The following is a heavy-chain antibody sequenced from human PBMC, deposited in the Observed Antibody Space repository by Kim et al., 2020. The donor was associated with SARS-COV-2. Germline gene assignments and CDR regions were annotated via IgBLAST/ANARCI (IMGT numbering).Heavy chain of an antibody. CDR1: GFKFNTYT. CDR3: ARAAMVRGRVDL. D-gene: IGHD3-10*01. J-gene: IGHJ4*02. V-gene: IGHV3-48*04. Sequence: GGSLRLSCVGSGFKFNTYTMHWVRQAPGKGLEWVSCLSSSSRAISYADSVKGRFTISRDNAKNSVDLQMTSLRAEDTAIYYCARAAMVRGRVDLWGQGT. CDR2: LSSSSRAI.